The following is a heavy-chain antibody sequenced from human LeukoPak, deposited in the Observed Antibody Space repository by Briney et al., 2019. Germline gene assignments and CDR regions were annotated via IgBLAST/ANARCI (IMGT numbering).Heavy chain of an antibody. V-gene: IGHV4-34*01. Sequence: PSETLSLTCAVYGGSFSGYYRSWIRQPPGKGLEWIGEINHSGSTNYNPSLKSRVTISVDTSKNQFSLKLRSVTAADTAVYSCARGTLRYSPVDHWGQGTLVTVSS. J-gene: IGHJ4*02. CDR2: INHSGST. D-gene: IGHD3-9*01. CDR3: ARGTLRYSPVDH. CDR1: GGSFSGYY.